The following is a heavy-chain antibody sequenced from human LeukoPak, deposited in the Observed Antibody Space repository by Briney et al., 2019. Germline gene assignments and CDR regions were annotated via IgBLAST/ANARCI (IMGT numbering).Heavy chain of an antibody. CDR1: GFTFSSYA. Sequence: GGSLGLSCAASGFTFSSYAMSWVRQAPGKGLEWVSAISGSGGSTYYADSVKGRFTISRDNSKNTLYPQMNSLRAEDTAVYYCAKGAETYYYYYGMDVWGQGTTVTVSS. J-gene: IGHJ6*02. V-gene: IGHV3-23*01. CDR3: AKGAETYYYYYGMDV. CDR2: ISGSGGST.